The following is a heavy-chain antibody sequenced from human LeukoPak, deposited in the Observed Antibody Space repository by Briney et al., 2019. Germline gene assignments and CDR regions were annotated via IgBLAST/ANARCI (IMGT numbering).Heavy chain of an antibody. V-gene: IGHV4-59*01. D-gene: IGHD2/OR15-2a*01. CDR3: AREQNYYYGMDV. J-gene: IGHJ6*04. CDR1: GGSISNYY. Sequence: PSETLSLTCTVSGGSISNYYWNWIRQPPGKGLEWIGYIYYSGSTNYNPSLKSRVTISVDTSKNQFSLKLNSVTAADTAVYYCAREQNYYYGMDVWRKGTTVTVFS. CDR2: IYYSGST.